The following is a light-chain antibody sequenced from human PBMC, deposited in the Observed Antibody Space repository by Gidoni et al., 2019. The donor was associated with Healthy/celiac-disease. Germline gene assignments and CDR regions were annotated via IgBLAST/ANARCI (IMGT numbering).Light chain of an antibody. Sequence: EIVLTQSPGTLSLSPGERATLPCRASQSVNSAYVAWYQQKPGQAPRLPIYATSNRATGIPDRFSGSASGTDFTLTISRLEPEDFALYYCHRYGTSYTFGQGTKLEIK. CDR2: ATS. J-gene: IGKJ2*01. V-gene: IGKV3-20*01. CDR3: HRYGTSYT. CDR1: QSVNSAY.